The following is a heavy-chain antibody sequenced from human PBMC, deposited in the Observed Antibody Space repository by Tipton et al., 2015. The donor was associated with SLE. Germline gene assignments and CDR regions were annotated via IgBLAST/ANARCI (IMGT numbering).Heavy chain of an antibody. CDR3: ARYYDSSGYIPGYFDY. V-gene: IGHV4-34*01. D-gene: IGHD3-22*01. Sequence: TLSLTCAVYGGSFSGYYWSWIRQPPGKGLEWIGEINHSGSTNYNPSLKSRVTISVDTSKNQFSLKLSSVTAADTAVYYCARYYDSSGYIPGYFDYWGQGTLVTVSS. J-gene: IGHJ4*02. CDR2: INHSGST. CDR1: GGSFSGYY.